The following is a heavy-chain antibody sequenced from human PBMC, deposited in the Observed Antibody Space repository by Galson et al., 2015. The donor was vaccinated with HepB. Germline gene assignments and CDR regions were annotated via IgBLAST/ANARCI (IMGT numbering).Heavy chain of an antibody. V-gene: IGHV1-69*02. D-gene: IGHD2-2*02. CDR1: GGTFSSYT. Sequence: SVKVSCKASGGTFSSYTISWVRQAPGQGLEWMGRFIPILGIANYAQKFQGRVTITADKSTSTAYMELSSLRSEDTAVYYCARSLRFSYCSSTSCYKYYYGMDVWGQGTTVTVSS. CDR3: ARSLRFSYCSSTSCYKYYYGMDV. J-gene: IGHJ6*02. CDR2: FIPILGIA.